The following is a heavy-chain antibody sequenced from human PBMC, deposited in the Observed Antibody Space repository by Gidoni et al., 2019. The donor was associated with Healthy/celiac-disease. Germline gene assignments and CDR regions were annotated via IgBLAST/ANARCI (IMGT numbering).Heavy chain of an antibody. J-gene: IGHJ6*02. V-gene: IGHV1-2*04. CDR3: ARERMGRLYYYGMDV. CDR2: INTNSGGT. CDR1: GYTFTGYY. D-gene: IGHD1-26*01. Sequence: QVQLVQSGAEVKKPGVSVKVSCKASGYTFTGYYMHCVRQAAGQGLEWTGWINTNSGGTNYAQKFQGWVTMTRDTSISTAYMELRRLRSDDTAVYYCARERMGRLYYYGMDVWGQGTTVTVSS.